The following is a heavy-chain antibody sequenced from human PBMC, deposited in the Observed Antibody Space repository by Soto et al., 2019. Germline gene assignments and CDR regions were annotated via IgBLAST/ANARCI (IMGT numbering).Heavy chain of an antibody. CDR1: GGTFSSYA. V-gene: IGHV1-69*06. J-gene: IGHJ4*02. Sequence: QVQLVQSGAEVKKPGSSVKVSCKASGGTFSSYAISWVRQAPGQGLEWMGGIIPIFGTANYAQKFQGRVTITADKSTSTAYMEMSSLRSEDTAVYYCARDPLRFYSQYSYYFDYWGQGTLVTVSS. D-gene: IGHD2-15*01. CDR3: ARDPLRFYSQYSYYFDY. CDR2: IIPIFGTA.